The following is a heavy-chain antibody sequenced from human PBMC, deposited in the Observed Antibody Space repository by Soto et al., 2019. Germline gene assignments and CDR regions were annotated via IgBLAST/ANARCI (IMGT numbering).Heavy chain of an antibody. J-gene: IGHJ4*02. CDR3: ARSDGRY. CDR2: IYYSGST. Sequence: SETLSLTCTVSGGSISNYYWSWVRQPPGKGLEWIGYIYYSGSTNYNPSLKSRVTISVDTSKNQFSLKLSSVTAADTAVYYCARSDGRYWGQGTLVTVSS. V-gene: IGHV4-59*01. CDR1: GGSISNYY.